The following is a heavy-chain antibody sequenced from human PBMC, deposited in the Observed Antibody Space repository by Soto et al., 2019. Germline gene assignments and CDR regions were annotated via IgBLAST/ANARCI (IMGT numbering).Heavy chain of an antibody. CDR1: GFTFSSYG. Sequence: QVQLVESGGGVVQPGRSLRLSCAASGFTFSSYGMHWVRQAPGKGLEWVAVISYDGSNKYYADSVKGRFTISRDNSKNTLYLQMNSLRAEDTAVYYCAKDVGGDGYNRDAFDIWGQGTMVTVSS. CDR3: AKDVGGDGYNRDAFDI. V-gene: IGHV3-30*18. J-gene: IGHJ3*02. D-gene: IGHD1-26*01. CDR2: ISYDGSNK.